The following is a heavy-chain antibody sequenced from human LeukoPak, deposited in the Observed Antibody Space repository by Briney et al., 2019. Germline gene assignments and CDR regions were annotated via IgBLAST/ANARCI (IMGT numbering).Heavy chain of an antibody. CDR3: AKTSGSYSLAGGNWFDP. D-gene: IGHD1-26*01. CDR2: ISGSGGST. J-gene: IGHJ5*02. V-gene: IGHV3-23*01. Sequence: PGASLRLSCAASGSTFSSYAMSWVRQAPGKGLEWVSAISGSGGSTYYADSVKGRCTISRDNSKNTLYLQMNSLRAEDTAVYYCAKTSGSYSLAGGNWFDPWGQGTLVTVSS. CDR1: GSTFSSYA.